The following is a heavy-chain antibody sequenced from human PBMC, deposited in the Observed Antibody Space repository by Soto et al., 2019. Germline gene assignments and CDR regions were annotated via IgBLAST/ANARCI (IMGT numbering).Heavy chain of an antibody. Sequence: EVQLLESGGGLVQPGGSLRLSCAASGITISNYPMSWVRQAPGKGLDWVSGTSGSGDRTYYADSAKGRFTISKDISKNSLSLQRDNLGVEDTAVYFCVKDDGGYPSTAPHWGQGTLVTVSS. V-gene: IGHV3-23*01. CDR1: GITISNYP. D-gene: IGHD3-22*01. J-gene: IGHJ1*01. CDR3: VKDDGGYPSTAPH. CDR2: TSGSGDRT.